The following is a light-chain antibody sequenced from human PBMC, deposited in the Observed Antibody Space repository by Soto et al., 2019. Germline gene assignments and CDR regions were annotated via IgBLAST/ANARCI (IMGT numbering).Light chain of an antibody. CDR1: SSNIGSDT. CDR2: DTN. V-gene: IGLV1-44*01. J-gene: IGLJ2*01. Sequence: QTVVTQPPSASGTPGQRVTISCSGSSSNIGSDTVSWYQQVPGTAPKLLIYDTNQRPSGVPDRFSGSKSGTSASLAIRGLQSEDEADYFCASWDDRLQGLVFGGGTKVTVL. CDR3: ASWDDRLQGLV.